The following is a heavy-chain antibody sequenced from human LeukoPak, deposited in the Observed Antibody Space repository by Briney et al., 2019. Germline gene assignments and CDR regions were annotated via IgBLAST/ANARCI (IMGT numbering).Heavy chain of an antibody. D-gene: IGHD6-13*01. V-gene: IGHV1-69*01. CDR3: ARDQIAAAGYYYGMDV. CDR2: IIPIFGTA. Sequence: GASVKVSCKASGGTFSSYAISWVRQAPGQGLEWMGGIIPIFGTANYAQKFQGRVTITADESTSTAYMELSSLRSEDTAVYYCARDQIAAAGYYYGMDVWGQGTTVTVSS. J-gene: IGHJ6*02. CDR1: GGTFSSYA.